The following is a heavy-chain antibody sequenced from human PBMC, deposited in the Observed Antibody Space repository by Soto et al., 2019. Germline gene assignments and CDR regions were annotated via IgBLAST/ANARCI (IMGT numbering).Heavy chain of an antibody. CDR3: ARDPVLRYFDWLPYFDY. CDR1: GYTFTSYG. D-gene: IGHD3-9*01. V-gene: IGHV1-18*01. CDR2: ISAYNGNT. Sequence: ASVKVSCKSSGYTFTSYGISWVRQAPGQGLEWMGWISAYNGNTNYAQKLQGRVTMTTDTSTSTAYMELRSLRSDDTAVYYCARDPVLRYFDWLPYFDYWGQGTLVTVSS. J-gene: IGHJ4*02.